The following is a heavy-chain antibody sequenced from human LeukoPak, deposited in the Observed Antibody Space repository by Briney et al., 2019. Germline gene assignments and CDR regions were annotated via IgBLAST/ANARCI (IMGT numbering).Heavy chain of an antibody. CDR1: GYTFTGYY. Sequence: ASVKVSCKVSGYTFTGYYLHWVRQAPGQGLEWMGRINPSSGGTNYAQKFQGRVTMTRDTSINTAYMDLSSLRSEDTAVYYCATVMGVATYFDYWGQGTLVTVSS. D-gene: IGHD2-8*01. CDR3: ATVMGVATYFDY. CDR2: INPSSGGT. V-gene: IGHV1-2*06. J-gene: IGHJ4*02.